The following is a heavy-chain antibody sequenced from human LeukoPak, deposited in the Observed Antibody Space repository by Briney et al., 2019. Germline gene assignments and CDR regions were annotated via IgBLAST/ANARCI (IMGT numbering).Heavy chain of an antibody. J-gene: IGHJ4*02. CDR1: GGSISSYY. Sequence: SETLSLTCTVSGGSISSYYWSWIRQPPGKGLEWIGYIYYRGSTNYNPSLKSRVTISVDTSKNQFSLKLSSVTAADTAVYYCASGVVVPASFDYWGQGTLVTVSS. V-gene: IGHV4-59*01. CDR2: IYYRGST. D-gene: IGHD2-2*01. CDR3: ASGVVVPASFDY.